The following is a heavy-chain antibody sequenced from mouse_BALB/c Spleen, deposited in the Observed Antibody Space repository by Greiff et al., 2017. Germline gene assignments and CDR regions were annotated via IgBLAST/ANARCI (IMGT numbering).Heavy chain of an antibody. CDR3: TRHGNLAY. CDR2: INPSNGGT. V-gene: IGHV1S81*02. CDR1: GYTFTSYY. J-gene: IGHJ3*01. Sequence: VQLQQPGAELVKPGASVKLSCKASGYTFTSYYMYWVKQRPGQGLEWIGGINPSNGGTNFNEKFKSKATLTVDKSSSTAYMQLSSLTSEDSAVYYCTRHGNLAYWGQGTLVTVSA. D-gene: IGHD2-1*01.